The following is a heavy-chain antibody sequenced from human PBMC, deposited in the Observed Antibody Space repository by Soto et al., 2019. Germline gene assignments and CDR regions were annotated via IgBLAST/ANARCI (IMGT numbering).Heavy chain of an antibody. V-gene: IGHV4-39*01. CDR1: GGSISSSSYY. Sequence: QLLESGPGLVKPSETLSLTCTVSGGSISSSSYYWGWIRQPPGKGLEWIGSIYYSGSTYYNPSLKSRVTISVDTSKNQFSLKLSSVTAADTAVYYCSRGMGYGGNPDIDYWGQGTLVTVSS. D-gene: IGHD2-15*01. CDR3: SRGMGYGGNPDIDY. J-gene: IGHJ4*02. CDR2: IYYSGST.